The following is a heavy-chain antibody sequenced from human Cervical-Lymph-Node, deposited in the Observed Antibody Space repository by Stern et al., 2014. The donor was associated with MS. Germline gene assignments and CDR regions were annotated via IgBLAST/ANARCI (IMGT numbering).Heavy chain of an antibody. J-gene: IGHJ4*02. V-gene: IGHV5-51*01. Sequence: VQLVASGAEVKKPGESLKISCQGSGYRFTSYWVGWVSKMPGKGLEWMGTIYPRDFDVRYSPSFQGQVPIPVDKSNSTAYLQWSSLKASDTGMYFCVRLPFENNWGQGTPVTVSS. CDR1: GYRFTSYW. D-gene: IGHD2/OR15-2a*01. CDR3: VRLPFENN. CDR2: IYPRDFDV.